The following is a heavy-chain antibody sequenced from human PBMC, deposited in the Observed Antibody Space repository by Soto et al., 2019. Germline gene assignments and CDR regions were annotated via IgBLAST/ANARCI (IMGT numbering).Heavy chain of an antibody. CDR1: GGSIGSYY. Sequence: SETLSLTCTVSGGSIGSYYGSWIRQPPGKGLEWIGYIYCSGSTNYNPSLKSRVTISVDTSKDQFSLKLSSVTAADTAVYYCASTSGIAAAGWIFDYWGQGTLVTVSS. J-gene: IGHJ4*02. D-gene: IGHD6-13*01. CDR2: IYCSGST. CDR3: ASTSGIAAAGWIFDY. V-gene: IGHV4-59*01.